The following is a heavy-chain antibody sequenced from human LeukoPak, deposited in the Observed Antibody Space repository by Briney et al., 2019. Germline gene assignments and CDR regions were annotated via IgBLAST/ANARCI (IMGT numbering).Heavy chain of an antibody. CDR2: IYSGGST. J-gene: IGHJ6*04. V-gene: IGHV3-66*01. CDR1: EFSVGSNY. CDR3: AKDKVQGGLDV. D-gene: IGHD3-10*01. Sequence: GGSLRLSCAASEFSVGSNYMTWVRQAPGKGLEWVSLIYSGGSTYYADSVKGRFTISRDNSKNTLYLQMNSLRAEDTAVYYCAKDKVQGGLDVWGKGTTVTISS.